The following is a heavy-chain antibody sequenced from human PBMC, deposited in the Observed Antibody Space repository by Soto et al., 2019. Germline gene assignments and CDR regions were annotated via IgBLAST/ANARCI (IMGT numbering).Heavy chain of an antibody. CDR1: GGSISSYY. J-gene: IGHJ3*02. CDR2: IYYSGST. V-gene: IGHV4-59*01. D-gene: IGHD3-9*01. CDR3: ARVGGGPYYDILTGPGSFDI. Sequence: SETLSLTCTVSGGSISSYYWSWIRQPPGKGLEWIGYIYYSGSTDYNPSLKSRVTISVDTSKNQFSLKLSSVTAADTAVYYCARVGGGPYYDILTGPGSFDIWGQGTMVTVSS.